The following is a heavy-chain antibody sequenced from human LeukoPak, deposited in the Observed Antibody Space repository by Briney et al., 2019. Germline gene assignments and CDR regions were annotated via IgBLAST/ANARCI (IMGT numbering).Heavy chain of an antibody. CDR3: AKDPTGYSSGHDY. CDR1: GFTVSSYY. D-gene: IGHD6-19*01. Sequence: GGSLRLSCAASGFTVSSYYMSWVRQAPGKGLEWVSVIYSDGSTYYADSVKGRFTISRDNSKNTLYLQMNSLRAEDTAVYYCAKDPTGYSSGHDYWGQGTLVTVSS. J-gene: IGHJ4*02. V-gene: IGHV3-53*01. CDR2: IYSDGST.